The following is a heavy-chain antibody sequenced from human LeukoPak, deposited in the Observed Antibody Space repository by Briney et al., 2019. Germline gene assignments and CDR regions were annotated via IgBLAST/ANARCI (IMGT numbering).Heavy chain of an antibody. CDR3: ARERKVEYNKSDY. D-gene: IGHD1-14*01. V-gene: IGHV1-18*01. CDR2: VSGYNGDT. CDR1: GYTFSNYG. Sequence: ALVKVSCKASGYTFSNYGISWVRQAPGQGLEWMGWVSGYNGDTNFAQKFQGRVAMTTDASTSTAYMELRSLRSDDTAVYYCARERKVEYNKSDYWGQGTLVTVAS. J-gene: IGHJ4*02.